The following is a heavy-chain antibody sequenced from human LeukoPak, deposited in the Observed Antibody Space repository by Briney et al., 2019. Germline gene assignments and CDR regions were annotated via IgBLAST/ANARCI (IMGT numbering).Heavy chain of an antibody. V-gene: IGHV3-23*01. Sequence: GGSLRLSCAASGFTFSSYAMSWVRQAPGKGLEWVSAISGSGGSTYYADSVKGRFTISRDNSKNTLYLQMSSLRAEDTAVYYCAKDKGLSSGWYSYYFDYWGQGTLVTVSS. CDR2: ISGSGGST. CDR1: GFTFSSYA. CDR3: AKDKGLSSGWYSYYFDY. D-gene: IGHD6-19*01. J-gene: IGHJ4*02.